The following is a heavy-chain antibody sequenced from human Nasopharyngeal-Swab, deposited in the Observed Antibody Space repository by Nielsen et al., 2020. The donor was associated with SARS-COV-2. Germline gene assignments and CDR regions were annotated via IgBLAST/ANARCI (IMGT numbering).Heavy chain of an antibody. CDR1: AFTISSNG. CDR3: ARDVAIVGATLDN. V-gene: IGHV3-48*02. Sequence: GESLKISCAASAFTISSNGMHLVRQSSGKWREWVAYISTSSSTSYYADSVKGRFTISRDNPKNSLHLQMNSLRDEDTAVYYCARDVAIVGATLDNWGQGTLVTVSS. CDR2: ISTSSSTS. D-gene: IGHD1-26*01. J-gene: IGHJ4*02.